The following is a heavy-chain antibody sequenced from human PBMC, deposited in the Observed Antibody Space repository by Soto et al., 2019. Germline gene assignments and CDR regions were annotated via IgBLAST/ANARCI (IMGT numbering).Heavy chain of an antibody. CDR2: IYYSGST. J-gene: IGHJ5*02. V-gene: IGHV4-59*01. D-gene: IGHD3-3*01. CDR1: GGSFSGYY. Sequence: SETLSLTCAVYGGSFSGYYWSWIRQPPGKGLEWIGYIYYSGSTNYNPSLKSRVTISVDTSKNQFSLKLSSVTAADTAVYYCACARSPSYDFWSGYYKGGDWFDPGGQGTLVTVSS. CDR3: ACARSPSYDFWSGYYKGGDWFDP.